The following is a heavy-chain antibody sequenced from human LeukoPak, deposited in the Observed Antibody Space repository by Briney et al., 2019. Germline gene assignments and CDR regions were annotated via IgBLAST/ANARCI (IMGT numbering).Heavy chain of an antibody. CDR2: ISSSSSTI. CDR3: ARVGAARSFDY. D-gene: IGHD6-6*01. CDR1: GFTFSSYS. Sequence: GGSLRLSCAASGFTFSSYSMNWVRQAPGKGLEWVSYISSSSSTIYYADSVKGRFTISRDNAKNSLYLQMNSLRAEDTAVYYCARVGAARSFDYWGQGTLVTVSS. J-gene: IGHJ4*02. V-gene: IGHV3-48*01.